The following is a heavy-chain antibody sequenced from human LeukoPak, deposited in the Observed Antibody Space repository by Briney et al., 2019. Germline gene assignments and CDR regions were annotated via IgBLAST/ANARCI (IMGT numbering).Heavy chain of an antibody. V-gene: IGHV4-4*07. J-gene: IGHJ4*02. D-gene: IGHD2-15*01. CDR3: ARGEKLGYCSGGSCYLLAFDY. CDR2: IYTSGST. Sequence: PSETLSLTCTVSGGSISSYYWSWIRQPAGKGLEWIGRIYTSGSTNYNPSLKSRVTMSVDTSKNQFSRKLSSVTAAETAVYYCARGEKLGYCSGGSCYLLAFDYWGQGTLVTVSS. CDR1: GGSISSYY.